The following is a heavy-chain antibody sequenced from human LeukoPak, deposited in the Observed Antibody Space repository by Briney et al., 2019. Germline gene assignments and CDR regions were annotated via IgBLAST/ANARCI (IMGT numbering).Heavy chain of an antibody. J-gene: IGHJ4*02. CDR2: VSAYNGNT. CDR1: GYTFTSSG. D-gene: IGHD6-19*01. V-gene: IGHV1-18*01. CDR3: ASTPRQWLVNAHYVY. Sequence: ASVKLSCNASGYTFTSSGISWVRQAPGQGLEWMGWVSAYNGNTNYAQKLQGRVTMTTDTSTSTAYMELRSLRSDATAVYYCASTPRQWLVNAHYVYWGQGTLVTVSS.